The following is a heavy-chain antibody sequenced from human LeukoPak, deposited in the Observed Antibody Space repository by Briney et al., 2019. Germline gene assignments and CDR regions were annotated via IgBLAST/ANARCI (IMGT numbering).Heavy chain of an antibody. CDR2: ISGSGGST. CDR3: ARAGGLRIAVAPIDC. D-gene: IGHD6-19*01. Sequence: PGGSLRLSCAASGFTFSSYAMSWVRQAPGKGLEWVSAISGSGGSTYYADSVKGRFTISRDNSKNMLYLQMNSLRAEDTAVYYCARAGGLRIAVAPIDCWGQGTLVTVSS. CDR1: GFTFSSYA. J-gene: IGHJ4*02. V-gene: IGHV3-23*01.